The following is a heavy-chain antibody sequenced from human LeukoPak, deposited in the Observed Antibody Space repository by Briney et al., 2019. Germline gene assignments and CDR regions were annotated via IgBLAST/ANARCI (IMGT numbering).Heavy chain of an antibody. V-gene: IGHV4-59*12. CDR2: IYYRGTT. CDR1: GDSIDSYY. Sequence: SETLSLPCTVSGDSIDSYYWSWIRQPPGKGLEWIGYIYYRGTTSYNPFLKSRVTISVDTSKNQVSLKLNSVTAADTAVYYCARLPRYGGYDHFDYWGEGILGIVSS. CDR3: ARLPRYGGYDHFDY. J-gene: IGHJ4*02. D-gene: IGHD5-12*01.